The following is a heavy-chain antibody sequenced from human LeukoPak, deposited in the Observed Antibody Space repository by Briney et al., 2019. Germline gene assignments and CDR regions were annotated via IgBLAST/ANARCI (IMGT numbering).Heavy chain of an antibody. J-gene: IGHJ3*02. V-gene: IGHV1-24*01. CDR3: ARESGLELRGADAFDI. CDR1: GYTLTELS. CDR2: FDPEDGET. D-gene: IGHD1-7*01. Sequence: ASVKVSCKVSGYTLTELSMHWVRQAPGKGLEWMGGFDPEDGETIYAQKFQGRVTMTRDTSISTAYMELSRLRSDDTAVYYCARESGLELRGADAFDIWGQGTMVTVSS.